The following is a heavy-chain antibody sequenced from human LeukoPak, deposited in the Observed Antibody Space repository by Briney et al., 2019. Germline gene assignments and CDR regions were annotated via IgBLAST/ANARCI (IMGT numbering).Heavy chain of an antibody. Sequence: GSLRLSCAASGFTFSSYAMTWVRQAPGKGLDWVSAIGNSGGSTYYADSVKGRFTISRDNSKNTLYLQMNNLRAEDTAVYYCARASIAARFYYYYGMDVWGQGTTVTVSS. CDR3: ARASIAARFYYYYGMDV. D-gene: IGHD6-6*01. CDR1: GFTFSSYA. V-gene: IGHV3-23*01. J-gene: IGHJ6*02. CDR2: IGNSGGST.